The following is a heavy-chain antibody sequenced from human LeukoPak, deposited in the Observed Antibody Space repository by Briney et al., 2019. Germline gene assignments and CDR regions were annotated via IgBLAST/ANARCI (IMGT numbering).Heavy chain of an antibody. CDR2: ISWNGGSA. Sequence: PGGSLRLSCAATGLNFEDYGMHWVRQPPGKGLEWVSGISWNGGSADYADSVKGRFTISRDDAKNSLYLQLSSLRPEDTALYYCAKHMRATNTYYFYGLDVWGQGTTVTVSS. J-gene: IGHJ6*02. V-gene: IGHV3-9*01. CDR3: AKHMRATNTYYFYGLDV. CDR1: GLNFEDYG. D-gene: IGHD1-26*01.